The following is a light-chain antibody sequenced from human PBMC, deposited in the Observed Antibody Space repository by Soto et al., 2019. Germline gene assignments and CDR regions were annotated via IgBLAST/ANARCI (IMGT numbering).Light chain of an antibody. V-gene: IGKV3-20*01. CDR3: EEYSALPMT. J-gene: IGKJ5*01. CDR2: GSS. CDR1: QTVLNNY. Sequence: VLTQYPRTRALSGGGRATLSCRASQTVLNNYLTWYQQKPGHPPRLLIYGSSKRATGIPDRFSGSGSGTDFTLSMRRLEPDDFGVYFCEEYSALPMTFGQGTRLEIK.